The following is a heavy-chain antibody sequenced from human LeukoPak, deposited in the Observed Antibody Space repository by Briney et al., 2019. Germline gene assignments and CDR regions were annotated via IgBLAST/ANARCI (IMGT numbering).Heavy chain of an antibody. J-gene: IGHJ3*01. CDR3: ARLYYYDITLD. CDR1: GGSISSYY. V-gene: IGHV4-59*08. CDR2: IYYSGST. Sequence: KTSETLSLTCTVSGGSISSYYWSWIRQPPGKGLEWIGYIYYSGSTNYNPSLKSRVTISVDTSKNQFSLKLSSVTAADTAVYYCARLYYYDITLDWGQGTMVTVSS. D-gene: IGHD3-22*01.